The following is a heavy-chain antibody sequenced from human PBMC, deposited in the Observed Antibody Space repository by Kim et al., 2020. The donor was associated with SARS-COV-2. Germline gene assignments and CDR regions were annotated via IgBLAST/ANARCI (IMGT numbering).Heavy chain of an antibody. CDR3: ARAGIGGNALYI. Sequence: GESLRLSCAASGFTFSGQFMNWIRQAPGKGLEWVSYISSGSGNTIFYADSVKGRFTISRDNAKKSLYLQMNSLRAEATAVYYCARAGIGGNALYIWGLG. D-gene: IGHD3-10*01. CDR2: ISSGSGNTI. J-gene: IGHJ3*02. CDR1: GFTFSGQF. V-gene: IGHV3-11*01.